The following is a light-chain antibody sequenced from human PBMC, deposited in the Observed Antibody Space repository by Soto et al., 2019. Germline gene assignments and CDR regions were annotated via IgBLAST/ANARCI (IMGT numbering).Light chain of an antibody. Sequence: QSALTQPPSASGSPGQSVTISCTGTSSDVGGYNYVSWYQQHPGKAPKLLLYEVSKRPSGVPDRFSGSKSGNTASLTVSGLQDEDEADYHCSSYAASNNFGVFGGGTKLTVL. J-gene: IGLJ3*02. V-gene: IGLV2-8*01. CDR2: EVS. CDR1: SSDVGGYNY. CDR3: SSYAASNNFGV.